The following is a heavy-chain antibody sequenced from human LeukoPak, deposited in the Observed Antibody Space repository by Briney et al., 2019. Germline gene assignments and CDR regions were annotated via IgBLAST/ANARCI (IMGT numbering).Heavy chain of an antibody. CDR1: GYTFTGYY. D-gene: IGHD3-9*01. CDR2: INPNSGGT. Sequence: ASVKVSCKASGYTFTGYYMHWVRQAPGQGLEWMGWINPNSGGTNYAQKFQGRVTMTRDTSISTAYMELSRLRSDDTAVYYCARDQIEKHYDILTGYYPLPGFDYWGQGTLVTVSS. V-gene: IGHV1-2*02. CDR3: ARDQIEKHYDILTGYYPLPGFDY. J-gene: IGHJ4*02.